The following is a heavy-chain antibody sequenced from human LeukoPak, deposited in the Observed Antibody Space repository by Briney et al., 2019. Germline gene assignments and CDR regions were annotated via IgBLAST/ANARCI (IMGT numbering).Heavy chain of an antibody. V-gene: IGHV1-46*01. CDR2: INPSGGST. D-gene: IGHD3-10*01. CDR3: ATEGKMVRGVYSDY. CDR1: GYTFTSYY. Sequence: ASVKASCKASGYTFTSYYMHWVRQAPGQGLEWMGIINPSGGSTTYAQKFQGRVTMTRDTSTSTVYMELSSLRSEDTAVYYCATEGKMVRGVYSDYWGQGTLVTVSS. J-gene: IGHJ4*02.